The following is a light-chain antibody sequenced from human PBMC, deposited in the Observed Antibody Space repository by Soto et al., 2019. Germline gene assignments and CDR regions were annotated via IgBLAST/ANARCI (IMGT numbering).Light chain of an antibody. CDR2: VAS. V-gene: IGKV1-39*01. CDR3: QQSFSSPPIT. J-gene: IGKJ5*01. Sequence: DIQMTQSPSSLSASLGDTVTISCRASQNIENYLHWYQQKAGKAPEVLLYVASVLKDGVSSRFSGSGDGTDFTLTITNLQPEDVAMYYCQQSFSSPPITFGQGTRLDIK. CDR1: QNIENY.